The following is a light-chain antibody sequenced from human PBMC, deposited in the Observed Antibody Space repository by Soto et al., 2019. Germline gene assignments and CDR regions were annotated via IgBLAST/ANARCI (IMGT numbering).Light chain of an antibody. CDR2: DAS. Sequence: EVVLSQSPAILSLSPGERATLSCGASQTVRRNFLAWYQKRPGLAPRLLIYDASSRATGIPDRFSGSGSGTEFTLTISSLQPDDFATYYCQQYNSYSWTFGQGTKVDI. V-gene: IGKV3D-20*01. J-gene: IGKJ1*01. CDR3: QQYNSYSWT. CDR1: QTVRRNF.